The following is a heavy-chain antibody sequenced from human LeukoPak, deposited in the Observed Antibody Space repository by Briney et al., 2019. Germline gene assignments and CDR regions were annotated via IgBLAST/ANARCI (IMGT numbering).Heavy chain of an antibody. D-gene: IGHD2-2*01. Sequence: GGSLRLSCAASGLTFSSYAISWVRQAPGKGLECVSALSGRGGSTYYADSVKGRFTISRDSSKNTLYLQMNSLRAEDTAVYYCAKHEDIVVVPAALYYLNWFDPWGQGTLVTVSS. V-gene: IGHV3-23*01. CDR1: GLTFSSYA. CDR2: LSGRGGST. J-gene: IGHJ5*02. CDR3: AKHEDIVVVPAALYYLNWFDP.